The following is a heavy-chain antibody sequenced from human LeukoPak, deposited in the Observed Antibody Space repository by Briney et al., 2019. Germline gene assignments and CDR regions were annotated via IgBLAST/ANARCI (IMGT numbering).Heavy chain of an antibody. J-gene: IGHJ4*02. CDR3: ARGVEPLAANTLAY. Sequence: PGGSLRLSCAASGFTVITNDMTWVRQAPGKGLGWVSVLYSDGNTKYADSVQGRFTISRDNSKNTLYLEMNSLSPDDTAVYYCARGVEPLAANTLAYWGQGTLVTVSS. D-gene: IGHD1-14*01. CDR2: LYSDGNT. CDR1: GFTVITND. V-gene: IGHV3-53*01.